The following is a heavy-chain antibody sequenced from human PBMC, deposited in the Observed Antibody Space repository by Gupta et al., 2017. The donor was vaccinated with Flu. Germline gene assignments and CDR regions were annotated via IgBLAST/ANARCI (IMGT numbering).Heavy chain of an antibody. V-gene: IGHV1-2*02. J-gene: IGHJ4*02. CDR3: ARGAYIGSPV. CDR1: GYTFTDYY. Sequence: QVQLVQSGAEVKKPGASVKVPCKASGYTFTDYYTHWVRQAPGQGLEWLGWVHPNNGGTNYAQKFQGRVTMTRDTSISTAYMELSNLRSDDTAVYYCARGAYIGSPVWGQGTLVTVSS. D-gene: IGHD1-26*01. CDR2: VHPNNGGT.